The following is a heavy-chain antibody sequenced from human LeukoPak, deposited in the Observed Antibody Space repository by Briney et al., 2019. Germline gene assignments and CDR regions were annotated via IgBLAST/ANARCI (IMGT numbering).Heavy chain of an antibody. J-gene: IGHJ4*02. V-gene: IGHV1-69*05. Sequence: SVKVSCKASGGTFSSYAISWVRQAPGQGLEWMGGIIPIFGTANYAQKFQGRVTITTDESTSTAYMELSSLRSGDTAVYYCAGDLAGYSSSFDYWGQGTLVTVSS. D-gene: IGHD6-19*01. CDR3: AGDLAGYSSSFDY. CDR2: IIPIFGTA. CDR1: GGTFSSYA.